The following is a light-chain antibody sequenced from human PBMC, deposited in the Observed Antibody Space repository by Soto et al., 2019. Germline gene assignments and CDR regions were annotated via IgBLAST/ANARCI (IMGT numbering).Light chain of an antibody. Sequence: EIVLTQSPGTLSLSPGERATLSCRASQSVSSNFLAWYQQKPGQAPRLLMYGASSRATNIPARFSGSGSGTDFTLTISRLEPEDFAVYYCQQYGSSPETFGQGTKV. CDR1: QSVSSNF. CDR3: QQYGSSPET. J-gene: IGKJ1*01. V-gene: IGKV3-20*01. CDR2: GAS.